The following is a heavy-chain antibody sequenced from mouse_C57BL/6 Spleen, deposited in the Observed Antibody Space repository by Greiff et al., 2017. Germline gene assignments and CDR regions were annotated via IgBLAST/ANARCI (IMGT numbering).Heavy chain of an antibody. CDR1: GYTFTSYG. Sequence: QVQLQQSGAELARPGASVKLSCKASGYTFTSYGISWVKQRTGQGLEWIGEIYPRSGNTYYNEKFKGKATLTADKSSSTAYMELRSLTSEDAAVYCGARYYYDYDGYFEVWGTGTTVTVSS. V-gene: IGHV1-81*01. CDR2: IYPRSGNT. CDR3: ARYYYDYDGYFEV. D-gene: IGHD2-4*01. J-gene: IGHJ1*03.